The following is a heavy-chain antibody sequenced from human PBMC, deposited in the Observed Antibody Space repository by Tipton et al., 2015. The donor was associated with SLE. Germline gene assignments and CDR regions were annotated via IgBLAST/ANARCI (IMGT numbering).Heavy chain of an antibody. V-gene: IGHV4-31*03. CDR2: IYYSGHT. CDR3: ARATDWNLSPDV. D-gene: IGHD1-7*01. Sequence: TLSLTCTVSGGSISSGGYYWTWIRQLPGKGLEWIGYIYYSGHTYYNPSLGSRLTISVDTSKDQFSLRLTSVTAADTAVCYCARATDWNLSPDVWGKGTTVTVSS. J-gene: IGHJ6*04. CDR1: GGSISSGGYY.